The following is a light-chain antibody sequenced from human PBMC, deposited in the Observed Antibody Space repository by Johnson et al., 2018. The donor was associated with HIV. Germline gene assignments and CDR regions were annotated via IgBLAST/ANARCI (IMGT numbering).Light chain of an antibody. CDR3: GTWDSSLSASYV. V-gene: IGLV1-51*02. Sequence: QSVLTQPPSVSAAPGQKVTISCSGSSSNIGNNYVSWYQQLPGTAPKLLIYENNKRPSGIPDRFSGSKSGTSATLGITGLQTGDEADDYDGTWDSSLSASYVFGTGTKVTVL. CDR1: SSNIGNNY. CDR2: ENN. J-gene: IGLJ1*01.